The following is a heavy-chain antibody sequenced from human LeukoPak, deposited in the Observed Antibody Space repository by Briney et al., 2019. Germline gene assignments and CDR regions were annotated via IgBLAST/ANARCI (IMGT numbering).Heavy chain of an antibody. J-gene: IGHJ4*02. V-gene: IGHV3-23*01. CDR3: AKGQYSSGPGDFDY. D-gene: IGHD6-19*01. CDR1: GFTFSSYA. Sequence: GASLRLSCAASGFTFSSYAMSWVRQAPGKGLEWVSAISGSGGSTYYADSVKGRLTISRDNSKNTLYLQMNSLRAEDTAVYYCAKGQYSSGPGDFDYWGQGTLVTVSS. CDR2: ISGSGGST.